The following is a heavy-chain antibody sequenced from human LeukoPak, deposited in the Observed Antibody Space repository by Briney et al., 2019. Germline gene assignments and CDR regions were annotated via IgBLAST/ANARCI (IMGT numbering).Heavy chain of an antibody. V-gene: IGHV3-7*01. CDR2: IKQDGSEK. Sequence: GGSLRLSCAASGFTFSSYWMSWVRRAPGKGLEWVANIKQDGSEKYYVDSVKGRFTISRDNAKNSLYLQMNSLRAEDTAVYYCARDYSSYDILTGYEVYGMDVWGQGTTVTVSS. CDR1: GFTFSSYW. J-gene: IGHJ6*02. D-gene: IGHD3-9*01. CDR3: ARDYSSYDILTGYEVYGMDV.